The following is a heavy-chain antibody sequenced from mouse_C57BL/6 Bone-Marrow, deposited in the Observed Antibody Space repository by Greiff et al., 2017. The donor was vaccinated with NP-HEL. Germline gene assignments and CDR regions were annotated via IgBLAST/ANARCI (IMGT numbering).Heavy chain of an antibody. CDR2: IWSDGST. CDR1: GFSLTSYG. V-gene: IGHV2-6*03. D-gene: IGHD2-5*01. CDR3: ARPDYSNYGRGFDY. Sequence: LMESGPGLVAPSQSLSITCTVSGFSLTSYGVHWVRQPPGKGLEWLVVIWSDGSTTYNSALKSRLSISKDNSKSQVFLKMNSLQTDDTAMYYCARPDYSNYGRGFDYWGQGTTLTVSS. J-gene: IGHJ2*01.